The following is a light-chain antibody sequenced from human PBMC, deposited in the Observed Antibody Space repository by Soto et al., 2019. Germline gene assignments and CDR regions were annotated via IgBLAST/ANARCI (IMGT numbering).Light chain of an antibody. V-gene: IGKV3-15*01. CDR2: GAS. CDR1: QSISSN. Sequence: ETGMTQSPATLSVSPGERATLSCRASQSISSNLAWYQQKPGQAPRLLFYGASTRATDIPARFSGAGSGTEFTLTISSLQSEDFAVYYCQQHSKWPRTFDQGTKVDIK. J-gene: IGKJ1*01. CDR3: QQHSKWPRT.